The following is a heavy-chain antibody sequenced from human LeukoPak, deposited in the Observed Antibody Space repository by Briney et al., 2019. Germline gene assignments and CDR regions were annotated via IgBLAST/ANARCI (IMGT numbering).Heavy chain of an antibody. Sequence: GASVKVSCKASGGTFSSYAISWVRQAPGQGLEWMGGIIPIFGTANYAQKFQGRITITADKSTSTAYMELSSLRSEDTAVYYCARDRSIQTSGKVGASYFDYWGQGTLVTVSS. CDR2: IIPIFGTA. CDR1: GGTFSSYA. J-gene: IGHJ4*02. D-gene: IGHD1-26*01. V-gene: IGHV1-69*06. CDR3: ARDRSIQTSGKVGASYFDY.